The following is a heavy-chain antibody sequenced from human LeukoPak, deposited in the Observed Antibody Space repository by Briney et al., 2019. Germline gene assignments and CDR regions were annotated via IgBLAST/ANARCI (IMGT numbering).Heavy chain of an antibody. Sequence: GGSLRLSCAASGVTFRRYWMHWVPDTPGKGVLRISGINNNGSSTSYADSVKGRFTITRDNAKNTLYLQMNSLRAEDTAVYYCARGDVSDYWGQGTLVTVSS. D-gene: IGHD5/OR15-5a*01. CDR2: INNNGSST. CDR3: ARGDVSDY. V-gene: IGHV3-74*01. J-gene: IGHJ4*02. CDR1: GVTFRRYW.